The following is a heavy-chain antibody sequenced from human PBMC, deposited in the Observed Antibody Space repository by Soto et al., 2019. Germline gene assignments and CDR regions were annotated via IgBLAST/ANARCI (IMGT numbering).Heavy chain of an antibody. V-gene: IGHV3-33*01. CDR2: IWYDGSNK. CDR3: ARGTSSWEYDYYGMDV. D-gene: IGHD2-15*01. J-gene: IGHJ6*02. CDR1: GFTFSSYS. Sequence: QVQLVESGGGVVQPGRSLRLSCAASGFTFSSYSMHWVRQAPGKGLEWVAVIWYDGSNKYYADSVKGRFTISRDNSKNTLYLQMNSLRAEDTAVYYCARGTSSWEYDYYGMDVWGQGTTVTVSS.